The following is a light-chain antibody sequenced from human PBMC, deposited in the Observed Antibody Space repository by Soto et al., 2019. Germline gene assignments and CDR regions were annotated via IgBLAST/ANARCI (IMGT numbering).Light chain of an antibody. CDR1: QSVSSN. CDR3: QQYNNWPPT. J-gene: IGKJ1*01. CDR2: WAS. Sequence: ERVMTQSPTTLSVSPGERATLXXRASQSVSSNLAWYQQKPGKAPRXLIYWASTRATCIPARFSGSGSGTEFTLTISSLQSEDFAVYYCQQYNNWPPTFGQGTKVDIK. V-gene: IGKV3-15*01.